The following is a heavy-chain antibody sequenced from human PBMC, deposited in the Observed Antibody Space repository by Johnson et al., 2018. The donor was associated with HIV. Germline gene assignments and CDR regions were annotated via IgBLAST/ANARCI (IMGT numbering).Heavy chain of an antibody. D-gene: IGHD6-19*01. CDR1: GFTFSSHG. CDR3: AGRRSAWYEDAFDI. J-gene: IGHJ3*02. V-gene: IGHV3-30*02. CDR2: IRYDGSNK. Sequence: QVQLVESGGGVVQPGGSLRLSCAASGFTFSSHGMHWVRQAPGKGLEWVAFIRYDGSNKYYADSVKGRFTISRDNSKNTLYLQMNSLTIDDTAVYYCAGRRSAWYEDAFDIWGHGTMVTVSS.